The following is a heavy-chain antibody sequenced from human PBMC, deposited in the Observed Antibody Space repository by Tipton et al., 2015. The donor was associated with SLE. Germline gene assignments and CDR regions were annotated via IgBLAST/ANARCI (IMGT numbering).Heavy chain of an antibody. CDR2: INHSGST. J-gene: IGHJ2*01. CDR1: GGSISSHY. D-gene: IGHD6-13*01. Sequence: TLSLTCTVSGGSISSHYWSWIRQPPGKGLEWIGEINHSGSTNYNPSLKSRVTISVDTSKNQFSLKLSSVTAADTAVYYCARMIDMEQQLVQSAYWYFDLWGRGTLVTVSS. V-gene: IGHV4-34*01. CDR3: ARMIDMEQQLVQSAYWYFDL.